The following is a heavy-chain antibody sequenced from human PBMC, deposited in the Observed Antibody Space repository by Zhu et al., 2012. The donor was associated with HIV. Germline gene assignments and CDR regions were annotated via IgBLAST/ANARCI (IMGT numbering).Heavy chain of an antibody. Sequence: QVQLQQWGAGLLKPSETLSLTCAVSGGSLSNYCWSWIRQAPGRGLEWIGEITRTGSANHDPSLKSRVTMSLDTSKNQFSLKLTSVTAADTAVYYCARVGPFGPKYTFGYTRYYMDVWGKGTTVTVS. CDR1: GGSLSNYC. D-gene: IGHD5-18*01. CDR2: ITRTGSA. J-gene: IGHJ6*03. CDR3: ARVGPFGPKYTFGYTRYYMDV. V-gene: IGHV4-34*02.